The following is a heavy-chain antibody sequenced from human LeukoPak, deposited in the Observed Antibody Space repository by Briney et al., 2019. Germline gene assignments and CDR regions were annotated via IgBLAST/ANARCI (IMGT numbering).Heavy chain of an antibody. CDR1: GGSFTNYI. Sequence: EASVKVSCKASGGSFTNYIIVWVRQAPGQGLEWMGGITPSFGTPKYAQKFQDRVTITADKSTKTAFMEMSSLRSDDTAMFYCARGMRGSYDYVWGTYRYANTFDLWGQGTMVTVSS. CDR2: ITPSFGTP. V-gene: IGHV1-69*06. D-gene: IGHD3-16*02. J-gene: IGHJ3*01. CDR3: ARGMRGSYDYVWGTYRYANTFDL.